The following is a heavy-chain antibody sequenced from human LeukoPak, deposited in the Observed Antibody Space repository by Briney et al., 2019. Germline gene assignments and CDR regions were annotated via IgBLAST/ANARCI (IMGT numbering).Heavy chain of an antibody. CDR1: GYTFTSYD. V-gene: IGHV1-8*01. J-gene: IGHJ6*02. Sequence: ASVKVSCKASGYTFTSYDINWVRQATGQGLEWMGWMNPNSGNTGYAQKLQGRVTMTRDTSISTAYMELSSLRSEDTEVKYRTTGDTTVSTRFFTWSVPPKYYYYGMDVWGQGTTVTVSS. D-gene: IGHD4-17*01. CDR2: MNPNSGNT. CDR3: TTGDTTVSTRFFTWSVPPKYYYYGMDV.